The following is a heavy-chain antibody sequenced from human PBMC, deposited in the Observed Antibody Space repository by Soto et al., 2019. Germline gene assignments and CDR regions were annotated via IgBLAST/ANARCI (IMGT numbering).Heavy chain of an antibody. CDR1: GFTFSSYA. Sequence: GGSLRLSCAASGFTFSSYAMSWVRQAPGKGLEWVSGISGSGISTYYADSVKGRFTFSRDNSKNTLYLQLNSLRAEDTAVYYCAKNSESSAYSSFDYWGQGTLVTVSS. D-gene: IGHD3-22*01. CDR3: AKNSESSAYSSFDY. CDR2: ISGSGIST. J-gene: IGHJ4*02. V-gene: IGHV3-23*01.